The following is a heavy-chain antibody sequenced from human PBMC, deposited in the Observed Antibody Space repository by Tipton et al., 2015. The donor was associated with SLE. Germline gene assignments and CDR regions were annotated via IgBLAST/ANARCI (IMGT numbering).Heavy chain of an antibody. CDR2: INSDGSST. Sequence: ETLSLTCAVYGGSFSSYWMHWVRQAPGKGLVWVSRINSDGSSTSYADSVKGRFTISRDNSKNTLYLQMNSLRAEDTAVYYCAKGKSQGRNAFNIRGQGTMVAVSS. J-gene: IGHJ3*02. CDR1: GGSFSSYW. V-gene: IGHV3-74*01. CDR3: AKGKSQGRNAFNI.